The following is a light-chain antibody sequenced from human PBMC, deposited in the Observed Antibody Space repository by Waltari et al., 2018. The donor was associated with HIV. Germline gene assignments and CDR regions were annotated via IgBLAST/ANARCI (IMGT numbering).Light chain of an antibody. CDR3: QQYNNWPSGT. CDR1: KSVSSN. V-gene: IGKV3-15*01. Sequence: EIVMTHSPATLSVSPGERATLSCRASKSVSSNLAWYQQKPGQAPRLLIYGASTRATGIPARVSGSGSGTEFTLTISSLQSEDFAVYYCQQYNNWPSGTFGQGTRLEI. CDR2: GAS. J-gene: IGKJ5*01.